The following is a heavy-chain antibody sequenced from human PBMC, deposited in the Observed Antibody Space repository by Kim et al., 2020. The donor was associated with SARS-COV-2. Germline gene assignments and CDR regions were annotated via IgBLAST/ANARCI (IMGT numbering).Heavy chain of an antibody. D-gene: IGHD3-16*01. CDR1: GGTFSSYA. CDR2: IIPIFGTA. Sequence: SVKVSCKASGGTFSSYAISWVRQAPGQGLEGMGGIIPIFGTANYAQKFQGRVTITADESTSTAYMELSSLRSEDTAVYYCATFWEIMITFGDDAFDIWGQGTMVTVSS. V-gene: IGHV1-69*13. CDR3: ATFWEIMITFGDDAFDI. J-gene: IGHJ3*02.